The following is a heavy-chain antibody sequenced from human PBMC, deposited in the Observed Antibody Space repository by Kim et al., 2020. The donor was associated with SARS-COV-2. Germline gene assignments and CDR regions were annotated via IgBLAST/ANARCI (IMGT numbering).Heavy chain of an antibody. CDR3: ALMGDSYGRS. D-gene: IGHD5-18*01. CDR2: INHSGST. J-gene: IGHJ4*02. Sequence: SETLSLTCAVYGGSFSGYYWSWIRQPPGKGLEWIGEINHSGSTNYNPSLKSRVTISVDTSKNQFSLKLSSVTAADTAVYYCALMGDSYGRSWGQGTLVTV. V-gene: IGHV4-34*01. CDR1: GGSFSGYY.